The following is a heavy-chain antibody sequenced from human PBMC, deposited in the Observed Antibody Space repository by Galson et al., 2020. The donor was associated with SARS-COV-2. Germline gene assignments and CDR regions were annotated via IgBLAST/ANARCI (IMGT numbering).Heavy chain of an antibody. CDR3: AKDKYSSGWYAFDY. J-gene: IGHJ4*02. CDR2: ISWNSGNI. Sequence: GGSLRLSGAASGFTFNDYAMHWVQQPPGKGLEWVSGISWNSGNISYADSVKGRFTISRDNAKNSLYLQMNSLRAEDTALYYCAKDKYSSGWYAFDYWGQGTLVTVSS. D-gene: IGHD6-19*01. CDR1: GFTFNDYA. V-gene: IGHV3-9*01.